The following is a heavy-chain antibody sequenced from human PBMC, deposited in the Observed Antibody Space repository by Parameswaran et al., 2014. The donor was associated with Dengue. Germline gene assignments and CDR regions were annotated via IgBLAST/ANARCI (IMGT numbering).Heavy chain of an antibody. CDR2: IFYSGST. J-gene: IGHJ5*02. CDR1: GGSISSSSYY. D-gene: IGHD1-14*01. Sequence: ASETLSLTCTVSGGSISSSSYYWGWIRQPPGKGLEWIGSIFYSGSTYYNPSLKSRVTISVDTSKNQFSLKLSSVTAADTAVYYCARRRAHGINWFDPWGQGTLVTVSS. V-gene: IGHV4-39*01. CDR3: ARRRAHGINWFDP.